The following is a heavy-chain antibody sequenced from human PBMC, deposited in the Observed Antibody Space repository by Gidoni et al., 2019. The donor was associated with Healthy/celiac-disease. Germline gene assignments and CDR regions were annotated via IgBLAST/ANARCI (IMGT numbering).Heavy chain of an antibody. V-gene: IGHV4-34*01. CDR2: INHSGST. CDR3: ARKGRQFSSGWYY. J-gene: IGHJ4*02. D-gene: IGHD6-19*01. CDR1: GGSFSGYY. Sequence: QVQLQQCGAGLLKPSETLSLTCAVYGGSFSGYYWSWIRQPPGKGLEWIGEINHSGSTNYNPSLKSRVTISVDTSKNQFSLKLSSVTAADTAVYYCARKGRQFSSGWYYWGQGTLVTVSS.